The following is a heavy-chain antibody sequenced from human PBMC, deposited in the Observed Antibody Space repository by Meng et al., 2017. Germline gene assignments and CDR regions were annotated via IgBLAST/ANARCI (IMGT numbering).Heavy chain of an antibody. V-gene: IGHV1-69*10. CDR1: GGTFSSYA. CDR3: ARCPDYGDEGWFDP. D-gene: IGHD4-17*01. CDR2: IIPILGIA. Sequence: QVQLVQSGAEVKKPVSSGKVSCKASGGTFSSYAISWVRQAPGQGLEWMGGIIPILGIANYAQKFQGRVTITADKSTSTAYMELSSLRSEDTAVYYCARCPDYGDEGWFDPWGQGTLVTVSS. J-gene: IGHJ5*02.